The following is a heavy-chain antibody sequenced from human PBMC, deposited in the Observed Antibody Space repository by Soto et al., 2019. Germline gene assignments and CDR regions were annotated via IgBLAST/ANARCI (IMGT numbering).Heavy chain of an antibody. Sequence: QVQLVQSGAEVKKPGASVKVSCKASGYTFTGYYMHWVRQAPGQGLEWMGWINPNSGGTNYAQKFQGWVTMTGDTSISTAYMELSRLRSDDTAVYYCASSYYYGSGSSMKPDAFDIWGQGTMVTVSS. CDR3: ASSYYYGSGSSMKPDAFDI. J-gene: IGHJ3*02. V-gene: IGHV1-2*04. D-gene: IGHD3-10*01. CDR2: INPNSGGT. CDR1: GYTFTGYY.